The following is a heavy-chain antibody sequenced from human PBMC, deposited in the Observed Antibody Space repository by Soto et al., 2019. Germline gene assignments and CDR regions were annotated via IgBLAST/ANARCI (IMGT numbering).Heavy chain of an antibody. J-gene: IGHJ6*02. Sequence: QVQLVQSGAEVKKPGSSVKVSCKASGGSFSSDAISWVRQAPGHGLEWMGGIISIFNTANYAQTFHGRVTITADESSTTAYMELSSLRSEDTAVYYCARSRGSNGVCYTLSPEVDGWGPGTTVIVSS. CDR1: GGSFSSDA. V-gene: IGHV1-69*01. CDR2: IISIFNTA. CDR3: ARSRGSNGVCYTLSPEVDG. D-gene: IGHD2-8*01.